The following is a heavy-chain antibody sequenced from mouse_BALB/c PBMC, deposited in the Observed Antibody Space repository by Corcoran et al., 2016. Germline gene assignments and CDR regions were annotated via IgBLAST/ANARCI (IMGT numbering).Heavy chain of an antibody. V-gene: IGHV14-3*02. CDR2: IDPANGNT. CDR3: ASGKYEYHYATDD. Sequence: EDQLQQSGAELVKPGASVKLSCTASVFNIKDTYMHCLKQRPEQGLEWIGRIDPANGNTKYDPKFQGKATIPADTSTNTAYLQLSSLTSEDTAVYYWASGKYEYHYATDDWGQGTSVTVSS. J-gene: IGHJ4*01. D-gene: IGHD2-4*01. CDR1: VFNIKDTY.